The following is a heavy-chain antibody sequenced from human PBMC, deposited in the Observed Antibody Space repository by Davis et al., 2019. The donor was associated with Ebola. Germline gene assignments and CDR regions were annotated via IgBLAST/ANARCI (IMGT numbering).Heavy chain of an antibody. D-gene: IGHD6-13*01. J-gene: IGHJ5*02. V-gene: IGHV3-53*01. CDR2: IYSGGST. CDR1: GFTVSSNY. Sequence: GESLKISCAASGFTVSSNYMSWVRQAPGKGLEWVSVIYSGGSTYYADSVKGRFTISRDDSKNTLYLHMNSLKTEDTAMYYCTLKIAAAGTWGQGTLVTVSS. CDR3: TLKIAAAGT.